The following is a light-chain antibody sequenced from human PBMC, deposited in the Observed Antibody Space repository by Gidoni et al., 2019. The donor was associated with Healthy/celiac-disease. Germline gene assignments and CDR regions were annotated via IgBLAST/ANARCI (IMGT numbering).Light chain of an antibody. V-gene: IGKV4-1*01. Sequence: DIVMTQSPDSLAVSLGERATINCKFSQSVLYSSNNQNYLAWYQQKPGQPPKLLIYWASTRESGVPDRFSGSGYGTDFTLTISSLQAEDVAVYYCQQYYSTPYTFGQGTKLEIK. CDR1: QSVLYSSNNQNY. CDR3: QQYYSTPYT. J-gene: IGKJ2*01. CDR2: WAS.